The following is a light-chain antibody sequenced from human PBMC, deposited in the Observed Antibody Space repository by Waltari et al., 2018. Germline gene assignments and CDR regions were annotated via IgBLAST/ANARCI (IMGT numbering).Light chain of an antibody. CDR2: EDK. CDR3: QSDDDNNVI. V-gene: IGLV6-57*03. CDR1: SGSIATNY. J-gene: IGLJ2*01. Sequence: NFMLTQPHSVSESPGKTVTISCTRTSGSIATNYVQWYQQRPGGAPTTIIYEDKERPSGVPDRFSGSIDKSSNSASLTISELKPEDEADYYCQSDDDNNVIFGGGTKLTVL.